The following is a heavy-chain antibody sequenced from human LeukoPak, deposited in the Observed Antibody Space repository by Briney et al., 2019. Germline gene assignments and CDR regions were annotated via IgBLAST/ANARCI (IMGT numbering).Heavy chain of an antibody. CDR1: GGSISSSSYY. J-gene: IGHJ4*02. V-gene: IGHV4-39*07. D-gene: IGHD3-10*01. CDR3: ARPLRYGSGSYNY. CDR2: IYYSGST. Sequence: PSETLSLTCTVSGGSISSSSYYWGWIRQPPGKGLEWIGSIYYSGSTYYNPSLKSRVTISVDTSKNQFSLKLSSVTAADTAVYYCARPLRYGSGSYNYWGQGTLVTVSS.